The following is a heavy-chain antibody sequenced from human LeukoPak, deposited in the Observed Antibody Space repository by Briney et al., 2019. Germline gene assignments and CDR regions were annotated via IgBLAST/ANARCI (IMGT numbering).Heavy chain of an antibody. CDR2: FDPEDGET. J-gene: IGHJ4*02. CDR1: EHNLTELS. Sequence: GASVTVSCKVSEHNLTELSMHWVRQAPGIVHEWMGGFDPEDGETIYAQKFQGRVTMTEDTSTDTAYMELSSLRSEDTAVYYCATGGPGTAAGGYYFDYWGQGTLVTVSS. D-gene: IGHD6-13*01. CDR3: ATGGPGTAAGGYYFDY. V-gene: IGHV1-24*01.